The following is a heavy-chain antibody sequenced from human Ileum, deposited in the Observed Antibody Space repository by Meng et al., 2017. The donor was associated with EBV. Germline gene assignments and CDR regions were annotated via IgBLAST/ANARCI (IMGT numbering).Heavy chain of an antibody. D-gene: IGHD3-22*01. V-gene: IGHV4-34*01. CDR3: ARCYDSSGYYELNHFDH. Sequence: QRPLSVTVLLELWSPLPLTFAVHGGSISCYDWSWIRQPPGKGLEWIGEITHSGSTNYNSSLKSRVTILVDTSKNQLSLKMNSVTAADTAVYYCARCYDSSGYYELNHFDHWGQGTLVTVSS. CDR2: ITHSGST. CDR1: GGSISCYD. J-gene: IGHJ4*02.